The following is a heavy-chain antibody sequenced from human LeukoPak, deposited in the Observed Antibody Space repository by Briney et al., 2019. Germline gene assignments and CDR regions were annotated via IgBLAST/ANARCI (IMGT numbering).Heavy chain of an antibody. J-gene: IGHJ4*02. V-gene: IGHV3-64*01. Sequence: GGSLRLSCAASGFTFSDYGMHWVRQAPGKGLEYVSTISSNGGSTYYANSVKGRFTVSRDNSKNTLYLQMGSLRADGMAVYYCARDSSSRPFDYWGQGTLVTASS. D-gene: IGHD6-19*01. CDR3: ARDSSSRPFDY. CDR1: GFTFSDYG. CDR2: ISSNGGST.